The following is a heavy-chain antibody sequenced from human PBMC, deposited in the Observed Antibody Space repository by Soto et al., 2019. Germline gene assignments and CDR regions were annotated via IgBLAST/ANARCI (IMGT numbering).Heavy chain of an antibody. Sequence: TSEILSLTCTVSGGSISSYYWSWIRQPPGKGLEWIGYIYYSGSTNYNPSLKSRVTISVDTSKNQFSLNLSSVTAADTAVYYCASSNIAAAGFYYYGMDVWGRGTTVTVSS. D-gene: IGHD6-13*01. CDR2: IYYSGST. J-gene: IGHJ6*02. CDR1: GGSISSYY. CDR3: ASSNIAAAGFYYYGMDV. V-gene: IGHV4-59*01.